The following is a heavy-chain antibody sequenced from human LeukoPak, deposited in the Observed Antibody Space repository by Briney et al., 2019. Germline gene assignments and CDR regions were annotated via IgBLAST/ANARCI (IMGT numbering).Heavy chain of an antibody. CDR1: GFTFSSYA. V-gene: IGHV3-30-3*01. Sequence: GGSLRLFCAASGFTFSSYAMHWVRQAPGKGLEWVAVISYDGSNKYYADSVKGRFTISRDNSKNTLYLQMNSLRAEDTAVYYCASRYSSGYDYWGQGTLVTVSS. J-gene: IGHJ4*02. CDR2: ISYDGSNK. D-gene: IGHD6-19*01. CDR3: ASRYSSGYDY.